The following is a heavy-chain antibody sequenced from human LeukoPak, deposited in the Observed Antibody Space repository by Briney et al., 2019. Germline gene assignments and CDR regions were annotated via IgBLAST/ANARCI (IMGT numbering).Heavy chain of an antibody. CDR2: ISYSGST. Sequence: SETLSLTCTVSHASISSSSYYWGWIRQPPGKGLEWIGSISYSGSTYYNPSLKSRVTISVDTSKNQFSLKLSSVAAADTAVYYCARAPGGYYFDYWGQGTLVTVSS. D-gene: IGHD3-10*01. J-gene: IGHJ4*02. CDR1: HASISSSSYY. V-gene: IGHV4-39*01. CDR3: ARAPGGYYFDY.